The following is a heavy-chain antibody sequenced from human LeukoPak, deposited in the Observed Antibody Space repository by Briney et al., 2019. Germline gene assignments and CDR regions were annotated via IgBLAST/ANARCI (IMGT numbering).Heavy chain of an antibody. CDR2: IYPGDSDT. V-gene: IGHV5-51*01. J-gene: IGHJ4*02. CDR3: ARQYYDSSGYLSYFDY. CDR1: GYRFTSYW. Sequence: GESLKISCKVSGYRFTSYWIGWVRQMPGKGLEWMGIIYPGDSDTTYSPSFQGQVTISADKSINTAYLQWSSLKASDTAIYFCARQYYDSSGYLSYFDYWGQGTLVTVSS. D-gene: IGHD3-22*01.